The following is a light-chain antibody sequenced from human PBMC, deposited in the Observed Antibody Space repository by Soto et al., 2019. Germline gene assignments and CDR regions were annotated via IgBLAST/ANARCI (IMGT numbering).Light chain of an antibody. CDR2: DDS. V-gene: IGKV1-5*01. CDR3: QQYNSYPLT. J-gene: IGKJ4*01. Sequence: DIQMTQSPSTLSASVGDRVTITCRASQSISSWLAWYQQKPGKAPKLLIYDDSSLESGVTSRFSGSGSGTEFTLSISSLQPDDFATYYCQQYNSYPLTFGGGTKVEIK. CDR1: QSISSW.